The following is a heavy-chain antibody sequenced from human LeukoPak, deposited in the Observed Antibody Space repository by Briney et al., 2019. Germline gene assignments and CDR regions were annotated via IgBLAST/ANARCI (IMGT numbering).Heavy chain of an antibody. CDR3: AKDTMPPKAGFDP. Sequence: PSETLSLTCTVSGGSISSSSYYWGWIRQPPGKGLEWIGSIYYSGSTYYNPSLKSRVTISVDTSKNQFSLKLSSVTAADTAVYYCAKDTMPPKAGFDPWGQGTLVTVSS. D-gene: IGHD2-2*01. J-gene: IGHJ5*02. V-gene: IGHV4-39*02. CDR2: IYYSGST. CDR1: GGSISSSSYY.